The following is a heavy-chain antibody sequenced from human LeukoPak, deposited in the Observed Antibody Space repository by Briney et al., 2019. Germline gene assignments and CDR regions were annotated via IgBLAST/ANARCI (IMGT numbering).Heavy chain of an antibody. CDR2: IYYSGST. J-gene: IGHJ3*02. CDR1: GGSISSSSYY. D-gene: IGHD4-17*01. V-gene: IGHV4-39*01. CDR3: VLSPPDYGDFAFDI. Sequence: SETLSLTCTVSGGSISSSSYYWGWIRQPPGKGLEWIGSIYYSGSTYYNPSLKSRVTISVDTSKNQFSLKLSSVTAADTAVYYCVLSPPDYGDFAFDIWGQGTMVTVSS.